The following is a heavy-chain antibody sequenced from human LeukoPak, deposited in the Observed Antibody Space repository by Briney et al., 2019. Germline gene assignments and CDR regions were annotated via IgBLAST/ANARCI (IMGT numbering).Heavy chain of an antibody. CDR3: AKGSSRYYGSGSHSEYYFDY. CDR2: ISGSGGST. J-gene: IGHJ4*02. CDR1: GFTFSSYA. D-gene: IGHD3-10*01. V-gene: IGHV3-23*01. Sequence: PGGSLRLSCAASGFTFSSYAMSWVRQAPGKGLEWVSAISGSGGSTYYADSVKGRFTISRDNSKNTLYLQMNSLRAEDTAVYYCAKGSSRYYGSGSHSEYYFDYWGQGTLVTVSS.